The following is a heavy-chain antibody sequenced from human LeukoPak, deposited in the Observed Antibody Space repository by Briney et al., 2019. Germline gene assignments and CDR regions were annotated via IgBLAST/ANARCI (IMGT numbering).Heavy chain of an antibody. Sequence: SETLSLTCAVSGXPISSSNWWSWVRQPPGKALEWIGEIYHSGSTNYYPSLKSRVTILLDKSKNQFSLKLSSVTAADTAVYYCARDLGYCSGGRCDDSWGQGTMVTVSS. CDR2: IYHSGST. D-gene: IGHD2-15*01. CDR1: GXPISSSNW. V-gene: IGHV4-4*02. J-gene: IGHJ4*02. CDR3: ARDLGYCSGGRCDDS.